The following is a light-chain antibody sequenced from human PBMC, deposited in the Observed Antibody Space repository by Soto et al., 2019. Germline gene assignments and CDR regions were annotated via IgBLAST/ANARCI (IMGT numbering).Light chain of an antibody. V-gene: IGKV3D-20*02. Sequence: EIVLTQSPCTLSFSPAERVTLSCSASPGVGSSRLAWYQQKPGRAARLLIYRASSRAPGIPDRYDGGGTRTEFMLTLSIVEPEHYAVDSYHQRSYSHSWITFGLGTRLDIK. CDR3: HQRSYSHSWIT. CDR1: PGVGSSR. CDR2: RAS. J-gene: IGKJ5*01.